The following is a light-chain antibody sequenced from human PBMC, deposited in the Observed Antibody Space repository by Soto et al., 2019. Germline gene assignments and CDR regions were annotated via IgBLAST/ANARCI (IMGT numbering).Light chain of an antibody. V-gene: IGKV3-11*01. Sequence: EIVLTQSPATQSLSPGERATLSCRASQSVSSYLAWYQQKPGQAPRLLIYDASNRATGIPARFSGSGSGTDFTLTISSLEPEDFAVYYCQQRSNWFGQGTKVEIK. CDR3: QQRSNW. J-gene: IGKJ1*01. CDR2: DAS. CDR1: QSVSSY.